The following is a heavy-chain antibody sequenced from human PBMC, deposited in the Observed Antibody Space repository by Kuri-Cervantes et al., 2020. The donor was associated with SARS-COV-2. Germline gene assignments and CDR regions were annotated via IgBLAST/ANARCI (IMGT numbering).Heavy chain of an antibody. Sequence: ASVKVSCKASGYTFTSYGISWVRQAPGQGLEWMGWINPNSGGTKYAQKFQGRVTMTRDTSISTAYMELSRLRSDDTAVYYCARDSPFWDYVWGKRFDPWGQGTLVTVSS. CDR1: GYTFTSYG. V-gene: IGHV1-2*02. CDR2: INPNSGGT. J-gene: IGHJ5*02. D-gene: IGHD3-16*01. CDR3: ARDSPFWDYVWGKRFDP.